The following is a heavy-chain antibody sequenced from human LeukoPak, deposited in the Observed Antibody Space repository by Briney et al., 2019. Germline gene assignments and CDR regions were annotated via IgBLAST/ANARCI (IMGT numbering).Heavy chain of an antibody. V-gene: IGHV3-23*01. CDR2: ISNSGGNS. CDR3: AKVSTIIEAGLRYFDL. CDR1: GFSFSSYA. J-gene: IGHJ2*01. D-gene: IGHD6-19*01. Sequence: GGSLRLSCAASGFSFSSYAMIWVRQAPGKGLEWVSSISNSGGNSFYIDSVKGRFTISRDNSKNTLYLQVNSLRAEDTALYYCAKVSTIIEAGLRYFDLWGRGTLVTVSS.